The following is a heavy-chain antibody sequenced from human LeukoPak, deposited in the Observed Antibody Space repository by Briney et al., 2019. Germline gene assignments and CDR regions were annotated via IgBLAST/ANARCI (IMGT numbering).Heavy chain of an antibody. CDR3: ARGGGDCSSTSCYRFN. CDR1: GFTFNTYS. D-gene: IGHD2-2*02. J-gene: IGHJ4*02. Sequence: GGSLRLSCEASGFTFNTYSMNWARQAPGKGLERVSVIYSGGSTYYADSVKGRFTISRDNAKNSLYLQMNSLRAEDTAVYYCARGGGDCSSTSCYRFNWGQGTLVTVSS. V-gene: IGHV3-66*01. CDR2: IYSGGST.